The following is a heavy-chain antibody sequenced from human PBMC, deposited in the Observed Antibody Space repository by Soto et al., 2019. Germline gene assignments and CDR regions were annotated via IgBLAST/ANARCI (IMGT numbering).Heavy chain of an antibody. V-gene: IGHV5-51*01. D-gene: IGHD3-10*01. Sequence: GESLKISCKGSGYSFTSYWIGWVRQMPWKGLEWMGIIYPGDSDTRYSPSFQGQVTISADKSISTAYLQWSSLKASDTAMYYCAGLSEWFGELLEPFDYWGQGTLVTVSS. CDR2: IYPGDSDT. J-gene: IGHJ4*02. CDR1: GYSFTSYW. CDR3: AGLSEWFGELLEPFDY.